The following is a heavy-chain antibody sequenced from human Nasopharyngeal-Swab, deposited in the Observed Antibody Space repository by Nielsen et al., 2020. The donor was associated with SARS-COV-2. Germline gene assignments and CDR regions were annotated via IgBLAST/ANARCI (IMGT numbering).Heavy chain of an antibody. CDR3: ASSYYNFWSGYYTGGLFDY. V-gene: IGHV3-53*01. CDR1: GFTVSSNY. CDR2: IYSGGST. Sequence: GESLKISCAASGFTVSSNYMSWVRQAPGKGLEWVSVIYSGGSTYYADSVKGRFTISRDSSKNTLYLQMNSLRAEDTAVYYCASSYYNFWSGYYTGGLFDYWGQGTLVTVSS. J-gene: IGHJ4*02. D-gene: IGHD3-3*01.